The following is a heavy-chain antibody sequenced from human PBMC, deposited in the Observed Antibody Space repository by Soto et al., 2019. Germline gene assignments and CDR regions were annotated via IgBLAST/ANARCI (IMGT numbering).Heavy chain of an antibody. CDR2: IIPISGTA. Sequence: QVQLVQYGAEVKKPGSSVKVSCKASGGTFSSYAISWVRQAPGQGLEWMGGIIPISGTANYAQKFQGRVTITAHESTSTAYMEWSSLRSEDTAVYYCARSQGSSTSLEIYYYYYYGMDVWGQWTTVTVTS. D-gene: IGHD2-2*01. J-gene: IGHJ6*02. V-gene: IGHV1-69*01. CDR1: GGTFSSYA. CDR3: ARSQGSSTSLEIYYYYYYGMDV.